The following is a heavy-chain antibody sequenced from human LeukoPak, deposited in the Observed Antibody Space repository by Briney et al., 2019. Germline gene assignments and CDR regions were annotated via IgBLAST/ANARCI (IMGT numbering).Heavy chain of an antibody. Sequence: PGGSLRLSCAASGFTFSSYWMHWVRQAPGKGLVWVSRINSDGSSTNYADSVKGRFTISRDNAKNTLFLQMNSLRADDTPVYYCASQTKTTVVTPAEYWGQGTLVTVSS. CDR1: GFTFSSYW. CDR3: ASQTKTTVVTPAEY. CDR2: INSDGSST. D-gene: IGHD4-23*01. J-gene: IGHJ4*02. V-gene: IGHV3-74*01.